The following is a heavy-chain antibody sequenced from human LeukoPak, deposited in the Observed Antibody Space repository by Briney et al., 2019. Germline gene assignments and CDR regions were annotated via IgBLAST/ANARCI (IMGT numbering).Heavy chain of an antibody. Sequence: SETLSLTCTVSGGSISSSVYYWGWIRQPPGRGLEWIGSIYYSGSTYYNPSLKSRVTISVDTSKNQFSLKLSSATAADTAVYYCARDSHSSGFYDPWGQGTLVTVSS. J-gene: IGHJ5*02. D-gene: IGHD3-22*01. CDR3: ARDSHSSGFYDP. CDR2: IYYSGST. V-gene: IGHV4-39*02. CDR1: GGSISSSVYY.